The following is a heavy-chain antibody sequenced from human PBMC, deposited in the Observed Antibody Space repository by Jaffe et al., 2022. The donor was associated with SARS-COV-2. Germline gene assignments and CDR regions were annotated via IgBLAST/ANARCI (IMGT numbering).Heavy chain of an antibody. D-gene: IGHD2-2*01. CDR2: IDHGGNT. V-gene: IGHV4-4*02. CDR3: ATALTCSGSSCYAFDY. Sequence: QVQLQESGPGLVKPSGTLSLTCVVSGGTISNSRWWSWVRQAPGKGLEWIGEIDHGGNTNYNPSLKSRVTISVDTSKTQFSLRLKSLTAADTAKYYCATALTCSGSSCYAFDYWGQGTLVTVSS. J-gene: IGHJ4*02. CDR1: GGTISNSRW.